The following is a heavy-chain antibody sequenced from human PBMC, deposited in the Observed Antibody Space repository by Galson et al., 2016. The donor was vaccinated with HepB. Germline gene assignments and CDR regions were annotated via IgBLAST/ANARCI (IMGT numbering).Heavy chain of an antibody. D-gene: IGHD3-10*01. CDR2: VFHSGLT. CDR1: GASISRNAW. V-gene: IGHV4-4*02. CDR3: ASYFVQSWVGSDAFDT. Sequence: ETLSLTCAVSGASISRNAWWSWVRQPPGKRLEWIGEVFHSGLTYYNPSLKSRVTMSVDESKNLFSLKLMSVTAADTAVYYCASYFVQSWVGSDAFDTWGQGTLVTVSS. J-gene: IGHJ3*02.